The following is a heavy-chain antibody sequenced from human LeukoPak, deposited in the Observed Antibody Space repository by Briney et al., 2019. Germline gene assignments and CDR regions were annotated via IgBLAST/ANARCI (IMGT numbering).Heavy chain of an antibody. CDR2: IYYSGST. CDR3: ARGLWYSSSWYARRGWFDP. J-gene: IGHJ5*02. CDR1: GGSISSGGYS. D-gene: IGHD6-13*01. V-gene: IGHV4-30-4*07. Sequence: SSGTLSLTCAVSGGSISSGGYSWSWIRQPPGKGLEWIGYIYYSGSTYYNPSLKSRVTISVDTSKNQFSLKLSSVTAADTAVYYCARGLWYSSSWYARRGWFDPWGQGTLVTVSS.